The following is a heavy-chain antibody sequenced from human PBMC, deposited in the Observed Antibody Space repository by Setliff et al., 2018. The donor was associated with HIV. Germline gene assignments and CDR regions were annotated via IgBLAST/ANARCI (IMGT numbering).Heavy chain of an antibody. D-gene: IGHD6-19*01. V-gene: IGHV3-7*01. J-gene: IGHJ4*02. CDR2: IKQDGSEK. CDR3: ARDPGSGWYVNRYLDY. Sequence: RLSCAASRFTFRNYWMSWVRQAPGKGLEWVANIKQDGSEKYYVDSVTGRFTISRDNAKNSLYLQMNSLRAEDTAVCYCARDPGSGWYVNRYLDYWGQGTLVTVSS. CDR1: RFTFRNYW.